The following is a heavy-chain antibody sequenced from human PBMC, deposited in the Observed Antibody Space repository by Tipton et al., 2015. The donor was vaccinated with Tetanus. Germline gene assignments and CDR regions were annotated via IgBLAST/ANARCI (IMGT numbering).Heavy chain of an antibody. CDR2: ISWNSGSI. D-gene: IGHD6-13*01. V-gene: IGHV3-9*01. CDR3: ARDWVGAAAEAH. J-gene: IGHJ4*02. CDR1: GFTFDDYA. Sequence: RSLRLSCAASGFTFDDYAMHWVRQAPGKGLEWVSGISWNSGSIGYADSVKGRFTISRDNAKNSLYLQMNSLRAEDTALYYCARDWVGAAAEAHWGQGTLVTVSS.